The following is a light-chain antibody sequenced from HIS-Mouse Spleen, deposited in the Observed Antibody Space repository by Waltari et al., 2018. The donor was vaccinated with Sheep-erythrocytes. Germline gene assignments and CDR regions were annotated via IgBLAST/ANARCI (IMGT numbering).Light chain of an antibody. CDR2: EGS. J-gene: IGLJ3*02. Sequence: QSALTQPASVSGSPGQSITISCTGTSSDVGSYNLVSWYQQHPGKAPNLMIYEGSKRPSGVSNRFSGSKSGNTASLTISVLQAEDEADYYCCSYAGSSTPWVFGGGTKLTVL. V-gene: IGLV2-23*01. CDR3: CSYAGSSTPWV. CDR1: SSDVGSYNL.